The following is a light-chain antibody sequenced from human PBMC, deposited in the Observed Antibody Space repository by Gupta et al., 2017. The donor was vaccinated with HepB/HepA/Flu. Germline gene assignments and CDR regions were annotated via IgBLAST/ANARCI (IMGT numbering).Light chain of an antibody. CDR3: QHYNRCSWT. J-gene: IGKJ1*01. Sequence: DIQMTQSPSTLPASVGDRVTIPCRASQGINSWLAWYQQKPGKAPSRLIYKVSTLENGVPSRFSGSGSGTEFTLTISSLQPDDFATYYCQHYNRCSWTFGQGTKVEIK. V-gene: IGKV1-5*03. CDR2: KVS. CDR1: QGINSW.